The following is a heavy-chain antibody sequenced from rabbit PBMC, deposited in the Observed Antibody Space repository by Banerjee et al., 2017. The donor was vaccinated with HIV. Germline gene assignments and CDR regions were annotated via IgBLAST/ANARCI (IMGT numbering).Heavy chain of an antibody. J-gene: IGHJ4*01. Sequence: QLKETGGGLVQPGGSLTLSCKASGFDFSSYYMSWVRQAPGKGLEWIGTIYAGKGRTYYASWVNGRFTISSDNAQNTLYLQLNSLTAADTATYFCVRETETYAGVAGWNFNLWGPGTLVTVS. CDR1: GFDFSSYY. D-gene: IGHD4-2*01. V-gene: IGHV1S7*01. CDR2: IYAGKGRT. CDR3: VRETETYAGVAGWNFNL.